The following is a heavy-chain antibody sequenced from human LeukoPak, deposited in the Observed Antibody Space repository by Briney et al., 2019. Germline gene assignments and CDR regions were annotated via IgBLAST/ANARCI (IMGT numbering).Heavy chain of an antibody. Sequence: GGSLRLSCAASGFTFSSYAMSWVRQAPGKGLEWVSAISGSGGSTYYADSVKGRFTISRDNSKNTLYLQMNSLRAEDTAVYYCAKDRHIVVVPAAIGAFDYWGQGTLVTVSS. D-gene: IGHD2-2*02. V-gene: IGHV3-23*01. J-gene: IGHJ4*02. CDR2: ISGSGGST. CDR3: AKDRHIVVVPAAIGAFDY. CDR1: GFTFSSYA.